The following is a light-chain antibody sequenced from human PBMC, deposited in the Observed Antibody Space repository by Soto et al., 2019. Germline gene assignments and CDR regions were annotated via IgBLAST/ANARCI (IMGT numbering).Light chain of an antibody. Sequence: EIVLTQSPGTLSLSPGDRATISCRASQRVSSRYLAWYQQKPGQAPRLLIYGASSSATGIPDRFSSSGSGTDFTLTISRLEPEDFAVYYYQQYGSSPFTFGPGTKVDIK. V-gene: IGKV3-20*01. J-gene: IGKJ3*01. CDR2: GAS. CDR1: QRVSSRY. CDR3: QQYGSSPFT.